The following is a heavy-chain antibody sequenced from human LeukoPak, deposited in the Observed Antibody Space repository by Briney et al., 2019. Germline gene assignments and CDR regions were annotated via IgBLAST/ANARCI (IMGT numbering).Heavy chain of an antibody. J-gene: IGHJ4*02. CDR2: INPNSGGT. D-gene: IGHD3-16*01. CDR3: ATIMFTFGGVWH. V-gene: IGHV1-2*02. CDR1: GYTFTGYY. Sequence: ASVTVSRKGSGYTFTGYYMHWVRQAPAQGLEWMGWINPNSGGTNYAQKFQGRVTMTRDTSISTAYMELSRVRSDDTAVYCCATIMFTFGGVWHWGQGTLVTVS.